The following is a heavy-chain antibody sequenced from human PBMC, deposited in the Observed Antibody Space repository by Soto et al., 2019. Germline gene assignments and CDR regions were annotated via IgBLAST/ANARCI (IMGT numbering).Heavy chain of an antibody. D-gene: IGHD2-15*01. CDR3: ARDRCSGGSCNFDY. CDR2: IYYSGST. J-gene: IGHJ4*02. V-gene: IGHV4-30-4*01. CDR1: GGSISSGDYY. Sequence: SETLSLTCTVSGGSISSGDYYWSWIRQPPGKGLEWIGYIYYSGSTYYNPSLKSRVTISVDTSKNQFSLKLSSVTAADTAVYYCARDRCSGGSCNFDYWGQGPLVTVSS.